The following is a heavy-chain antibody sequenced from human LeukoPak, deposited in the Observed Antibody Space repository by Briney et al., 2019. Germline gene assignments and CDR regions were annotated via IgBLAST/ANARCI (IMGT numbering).Heavy chain of an antibody. Sequence: SETLSLTCAVYGGSFSGYYWSWIRQPPGKGLEWIGEINHSGSTNYNPSLKSRVTISVDTSKNQFSLKLSSVTAADTAVYYCARGRGVPAARSSQKRRNWFDPWGQGTLVTVSS. J-gene: IGHJ5*02. V-gene: IGHV4-34*01. CDR2: INHSGST. D-gene: IGHD2-2*01. CDR3: ARGRGVPAARSSQKRRNWFDP. CDR1: GGSFSGYY.